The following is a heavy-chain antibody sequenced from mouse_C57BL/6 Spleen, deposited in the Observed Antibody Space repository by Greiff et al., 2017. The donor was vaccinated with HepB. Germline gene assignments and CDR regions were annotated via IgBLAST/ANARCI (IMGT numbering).Heavy chain of an antibody. V-gene: IGHV1-50*01. Sequence: QVQLQQPGAELVKPGASVKLSCKASGYTFTSYWMQWVKQRPGQGLEWIGEIDPSDSYTNYNQKFKGKATLTVDTSSSTAYMQLSSLTSEDSAVYYFARRLLWYLRMDYWGQGTSVTVSS. CDR3: ARRLLWYLRMDY. J-gene: IGHJ4*01. CDR2: IDPSDSYT. CDR1: GYTFTSYW. D-gene: IGHD2-1*01.